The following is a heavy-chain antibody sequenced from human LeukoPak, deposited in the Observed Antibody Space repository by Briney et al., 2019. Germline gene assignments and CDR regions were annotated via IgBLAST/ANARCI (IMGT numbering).Heavy chain of an antibody. V-gene: IGHV3-33*01. D-gene: IGHD3-22*01. Sequence: SGGSLRLSCAASGFTFSSYGMHWVRQAPGKGLEWVAVIWYDGSNKYYADSVKGRFTISRDNSKNTLYLQMNSLRAEDTAVYYCARDSYDGSGYYGYWGQGTLVTVSS. CDR3: ARDSYDGSGYYGY. J-gene: IGHJ4*02. CDR2: IWYDGSNK. CDR1: GFTFSSYG.